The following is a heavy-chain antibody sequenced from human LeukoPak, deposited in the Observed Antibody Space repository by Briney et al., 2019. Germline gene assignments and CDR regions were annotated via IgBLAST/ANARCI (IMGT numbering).Heavy chain of an antibody. CDR2: ISSSGSTI. V-gene: IGHV3-48*03. J-gene: IGHJ6*04. Sequence: QTGGSLRLSCAASGFTFSSYEMYWVRQAPGKGLEWVSYISSSGSTIYYADSVKGRFTTSRDNAKNSLYLQMNSLRAEVTAVYYCAELGITMIGGVWGKGTTVTISS. CDR1: GFTFSSYE. D-gene: IGHD3-10*02. CDR3: AELGITMIGGV.